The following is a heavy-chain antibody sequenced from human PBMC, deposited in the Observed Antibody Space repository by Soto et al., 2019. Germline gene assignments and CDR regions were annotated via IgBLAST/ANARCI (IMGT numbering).Heavy chain of an antibody. CDR2: ISGSGGST. CDR1: GFTFSSYA. Sequence: GGSLRLSCAASGFTFSSYAMSWVRQAPGKGLEWVSAISGSGGSTYYADSVKGRFTISRDNSKNTLYLQMNSRRAEDTAVYYCAKGEVPYYYDSSGLRTVDYWGQGTLVTVSS. J-gene: IGHJ4*02. V-gene: IGHV3-23*01. CDR3: AKGEVPYYYDSSGLRTVDY. D-gene: IGHD3-22*01.